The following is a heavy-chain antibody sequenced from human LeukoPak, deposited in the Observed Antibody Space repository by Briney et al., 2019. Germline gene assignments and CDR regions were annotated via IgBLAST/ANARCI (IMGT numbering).Heavy chain of an antibody. D-gene: IGHD1-26*01. V-gene: IGHV3-23*01. CDR3: TKVPGGSYPLD. CDR1: GFTFSNYG. J-gene: IGHJ4*02. CDR2: ISGSGGYT. Sequence: GGSLRLSCAASGFTFSNYGMSWVRQAPGEGVEWVSSISGSGGYTYYADSVKGRFTISRDNSKNTLYLQMNSLRADDTAVYYCTKVPGGSYPLDWGQGALVTVSS.